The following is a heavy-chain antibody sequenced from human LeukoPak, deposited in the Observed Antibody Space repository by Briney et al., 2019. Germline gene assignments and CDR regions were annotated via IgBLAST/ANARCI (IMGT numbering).Heavy chain of an antibody. Sequence: SETLSLTCTVSGGSISSSSYYWGWIRQPPGKGLEWIGSIYYSGSTYYNPSLKSRVTISVDTSKNQFSLKLSSVTAADTAVYYCASPYCSSTSCYRGANAFDIWGQGTMVTVSS. J-gene: IGHJ3*02. D-gene: IGHD2-2*02. CDR2: IYYSGST. CDR1: GGSISSSSYY. CDR3: ASPYCSSTSCYRGANAFDI. V-gene: IGHV4-39*01.